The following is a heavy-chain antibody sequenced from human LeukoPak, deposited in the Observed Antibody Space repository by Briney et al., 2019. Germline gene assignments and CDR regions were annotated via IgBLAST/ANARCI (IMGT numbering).Heavy chain of an antibody. CDR2: ISGGGGST. D-gene: IGHD3-22*01. J-gene: IGHJ4*02. CDR1: GFTFSTYA. Sequence: GGSLRLSCSASGFTFSTYAMSWVRQAPGKGLEWVSAISGGGGSTHYADSVKGRFTISRDNSKNTLFLQMSSLRADDTAIYYCAKHYDISGYYPYWGQGTLVTVSS. V-gene: IGHV3-23*01. CDR3: AKHYDISGYYPY.